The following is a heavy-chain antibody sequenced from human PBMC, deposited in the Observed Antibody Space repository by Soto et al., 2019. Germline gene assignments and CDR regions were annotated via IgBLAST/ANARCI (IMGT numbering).Heavy chain of an antibody. V-gene: IGHV4-39*01. J-gene: IGHJ4*02. CDR3: VTTWVGDNQEHSNGYYYFDY. CDR2: MYNGGST. D-gene: IGHD3-22*01. CDR1: GASISSRNYY. Sequence: SETLCLSCTDSGASISSRNYYGCCSRRPAGNGLEWIGSMYNGGSTYYNPSLKSRVTISVDTSKNQFSLELSSVTAADTAVYYCVTTWVGDNQEHSNGYYYFDYWGQGALVTVS.